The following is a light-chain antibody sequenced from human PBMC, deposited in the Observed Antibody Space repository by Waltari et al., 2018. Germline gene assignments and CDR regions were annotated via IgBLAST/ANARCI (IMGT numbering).Light chain of an antibody. CDR1: SGSVSTTFY. CDR3: VLYMGGGISV. CDR2: NTN. V-gene: IGLV8-61*01. Sequence: QTVVTQEPSFSVSPGGTVTLTCGFNSGSVSTTFYTGWYHRTPGQPPRPLIYNTNIRSSGVPHRFSGSILGNKAALTITGAQADDESDYYCVLYMGGGISVFGGGTKVTVL. J-gene: IGLJ3*02.